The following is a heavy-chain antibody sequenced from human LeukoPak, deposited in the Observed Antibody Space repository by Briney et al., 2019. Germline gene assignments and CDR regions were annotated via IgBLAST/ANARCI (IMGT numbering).Heavy chain of an antibody. CDR3: VKGGSGHDAFDI. CDR1: GFTFSSYA. V-gene: IGHV3-30-3*02. J-gene: IGHJ3*02. D-gene: IGHD2-15*01. CDR2: ISYDGSNK. Sequence: PGRSLRLSCAASGFTFSSYAMHWVRQAPGKGLEWVAVISYDGSNKYYADSVKGRFTISRDNSKNTLYLQMNSLRAEDTAVYYCVKGGSGHDAFDIWGQGTMVTVSS.